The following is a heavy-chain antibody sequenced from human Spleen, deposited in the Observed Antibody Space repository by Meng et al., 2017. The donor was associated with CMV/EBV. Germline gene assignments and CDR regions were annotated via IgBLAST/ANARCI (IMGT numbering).Heavy chain of an antibody. CDR1: GYTFTSYD. J-gene: IGHJ3*02. Sequence: SGYTFTSYDINLVRQATGQGLEWMGWMNPNSGNTGYAQKFQGRVTITRNTSISTAYMELSSLRSEDTAVYYCARGIAAALFSDAFDIWGQGTMVTVSS. CDR3: ARGIAAALFSDAFDI. V-gene: IGHV1-8*03. D-gene: IGHD6-13*01. CDR2: MNPNSGNT.